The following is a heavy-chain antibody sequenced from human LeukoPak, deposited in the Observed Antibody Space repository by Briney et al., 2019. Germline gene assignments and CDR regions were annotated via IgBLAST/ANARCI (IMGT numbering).Heavy chain of an antibody. CDR3: ARMKFGPSITMVRGPIPFFDY. CDR2: IYSGGSA. D-gene: IGHD3-10*01. J-gene: IGHJ4*02. Sequence: GGSLRLSFAASGFTVSSNYMSWVRQPPGKGLEWVSVIYSGGSAYYADSVKGRFTISRDNSKNTLYPQMNSLRAEDTAVYYCARMKFGPSITMVRGPIPFFDYWGQGTLVTVSS. V-gene: IGHV3-53*01. CDR1: GFTVSSNY.